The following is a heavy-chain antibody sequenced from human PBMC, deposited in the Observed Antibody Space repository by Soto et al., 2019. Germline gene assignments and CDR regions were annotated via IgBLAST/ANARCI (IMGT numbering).Heavy chain of an antibody. CDR1: GFTFSSHA. CDR2: ISFDGTNK. CDR3: ARAHGPYYDSSYYGLARNYFDY. D-gene: IGHD3-22*01. Sequence: LRLSCAATGFTFSSHAMNWVRQAPGKGLEWVSVISFDGTNKYYAESVRGRYTISRDNSKNVLYLDMNSLRPDDTAIYYCARAHGPYYDSSYYGLARNYFDYWGQGALGTVSS. V-gene: IGHV3-30-3*01. J-gene: IGHJ4*02.